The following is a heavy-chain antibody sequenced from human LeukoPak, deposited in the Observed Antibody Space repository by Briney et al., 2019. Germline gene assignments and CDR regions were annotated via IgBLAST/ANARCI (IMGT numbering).Heavy chain of an antibody. CDR3: ARDHGYSSSLSN. CDR1: GFTFSSYS. Sequence: KSGGSLRLSCAASGFTFSSYSMNWVRQAPGKGLEWVSSISSSSSYIYYADSVKGRFTISRDNAKNSLYLQMNSLRAEDTAVHYCARDHGYSSSLSNWGQGTLVTVSS. CDR2: ISSSSSYI. J-gene: IGHJ4*02. D-gene: IGHD6-13*01. V-gene: IGHV3-21*01.